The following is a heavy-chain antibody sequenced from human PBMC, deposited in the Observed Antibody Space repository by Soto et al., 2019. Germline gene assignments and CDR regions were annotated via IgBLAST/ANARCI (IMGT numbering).Heavy chain of an antibody. CDR3: ASLGRHG. D-gene: IGHD3-16*01. Sequence: GGSLRLSCAASGFTFSDSWMDWVRQAPGKGPEWVANIKQDGSEKNHVDSVKGRFTISRDNAKNSLYLQMNSLRAEDTAVYYCASLGRHGWGQGTTVTVSS. CDR2: IKQDGSEK. J-gene: IGHJ6*02. CDR1: GFTFSDSW. V-gene: IGHV3-7*01.